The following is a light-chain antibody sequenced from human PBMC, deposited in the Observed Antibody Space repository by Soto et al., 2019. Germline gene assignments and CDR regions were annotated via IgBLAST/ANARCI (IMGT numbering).Light chain of an antibody. CDR2: GAS. Sequence: EIELTQSPATLSLSPGERATLSCRASQRIGGYLGWYQQKPGQAPRLLIFGASSRANGIPDRFSGSGSGTDFTLTISRLEPEDFALYYCQQSRISPQYTFGQGTRLEIK. J-gene: IGKJ5*01. V-gene: IGKV3-20*01. CDR1: QRIGGY. CDR3: QQSRISPQYT.